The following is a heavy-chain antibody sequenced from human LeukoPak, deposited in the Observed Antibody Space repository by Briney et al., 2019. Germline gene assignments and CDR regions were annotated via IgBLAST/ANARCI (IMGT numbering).Heavy chain of an antibody. CDR3: ASEGGSVAPNYFNY. V-gene: IGHV3-7*01. D-gene: IGHD3-16*01. CDR2: IKKDGREI. J-gene: IGHJ4*02. CDR1: GFTFSTSW. Sequence: GGSLRLSCAASGFTFSTSWMSWVRQAPGKGLEWVANIKKDGREIYYADSVKDRFTISRDNAKNSLYLQMNSLRDEDTAVYYCASEGGSVAPNYFNYWGQGTLVTVSS.